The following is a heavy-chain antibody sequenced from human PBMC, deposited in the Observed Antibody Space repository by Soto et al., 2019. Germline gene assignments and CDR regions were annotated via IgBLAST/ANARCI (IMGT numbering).Heavy chain of an antibody. D-gene: IGHD6-13*01. CDR1: GFTFSSYS. CDR3: AKDLGYSSSWFSFDY. CDR2: ISGSGGST. J-gene: IGHJ4*02. V-gene: IGHV3-23*01. Sequence: VGSLRLACAASGFTFSSYSMSWVRQAPGKGLEWVSAISGSGGSTYYADSVKGRFTISRDNSKNTLYLQMNSLRAEDTAVYYCAKDLGYSSSWFSFDYWGQGTLVTVSS.